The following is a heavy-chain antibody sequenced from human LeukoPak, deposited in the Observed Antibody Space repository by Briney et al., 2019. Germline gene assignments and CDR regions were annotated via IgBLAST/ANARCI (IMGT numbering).Heavy chain of an antibody. Sequence: PGRSLRLSCAASGFTFSSYSMNWVRQAPGKGLEWVSYISSSSSTIYYADSVKGRFTISRDNAKNSLYLQMNSLRAEDTAVYYCATTSGGPVDYWGQGTLVTVSS. CDR2: ISSSSSTI. V-gene: IGHV3-48*01. J-gene: IGHJ4*02. CDR1: GFTFSSYS. CDR3: ATTSGGPVDY. D-gene: IGHD1-26*01.